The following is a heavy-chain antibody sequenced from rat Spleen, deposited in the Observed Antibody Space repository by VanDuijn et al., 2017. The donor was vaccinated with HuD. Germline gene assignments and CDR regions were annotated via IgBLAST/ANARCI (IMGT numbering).Heavy chain of an antibody. CDR1: GFSLTSNG. V-gene: IGHV2-13*01. CDR3: ARGGLYYYDGTYPY. Sequence: QVHLKESGPGLVQSSQTLSLTCTVSGFSLTSNGVSWVRQPPGEGLEWMGVIWGNGNTIYNSALKSRLSISRDTSKSQVFLKMNSLQTEDTATYYCARGGLYYYDGTYPYWGQGVMVTVSS. J-gene: IGHJ2*01. CDR2: IWGNGNT. D-gene: IGHD1-12*02.